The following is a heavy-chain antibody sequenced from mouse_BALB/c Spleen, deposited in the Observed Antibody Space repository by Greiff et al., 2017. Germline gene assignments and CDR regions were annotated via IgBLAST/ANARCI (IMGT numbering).Heavy chain of an antibody. J-gene: IGHJ2*01. V-gene: IGHV5-6-5*01. CDR3: ARDYYDYDGYYFDY. D-gene: IGHD2-4*01. CDR2: ISSGGST. Sequence: EVKLMESGGGLVKPGGSLKLSCAASGFTFSSYAMSWVRQTPEKRLEWVASISSGGSTYYPDSVKGRFTISRDNARNILYLQMSSLRSEDTAMYYCARDYYDYDGYYFDYWGQGTTLTVSS. CDR1: GFTFSSYA.